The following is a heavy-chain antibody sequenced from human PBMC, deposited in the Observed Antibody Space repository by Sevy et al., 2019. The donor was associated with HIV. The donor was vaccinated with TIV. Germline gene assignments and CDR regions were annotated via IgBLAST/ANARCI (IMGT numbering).Heavy chain of an antibody. Sequence: GGSLRLSCAASGFTFDDYGMSWVRQAPGKGLEWVSGINWNGGSTGYADSVKGRFTISRDNAKNSLYPQMNSMRAEDTALYYCARHGYGYGYHALLDYYYGMDVWGQGTTVTVSS. D-gene: IGHD5-18*01. CDR2: INWNGGST. CDR1: GFTFDDYG. J-gene: IGHJ6*02. CDR3: ARHGYGYGYHALLDYYYGMDV. V-gene: IGHV3-20*04.